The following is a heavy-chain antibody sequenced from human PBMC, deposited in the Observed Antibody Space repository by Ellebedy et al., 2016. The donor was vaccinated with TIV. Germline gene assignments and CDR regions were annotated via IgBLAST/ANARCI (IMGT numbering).Heavy chain of an antibody. CDR1: GRSISSGDYY. CDR2: IYYSGST. V-gene: IGHV4-30-4*01. D-gene: IGHD3-9*01. Sequence: MPSETLSLTCTVSGRSISSGDYYWSWIRQPPGKGLEWIGYIYYSGSTYYNPSLKSRVTIAVDTSHNQFFLKLSSVTAADTAVYYCARDHFDWSWNGMDVWGQGTTVTVSS. J-gene: IGHJ6*02. CDR3: ARDHFDWSWNGMDV.